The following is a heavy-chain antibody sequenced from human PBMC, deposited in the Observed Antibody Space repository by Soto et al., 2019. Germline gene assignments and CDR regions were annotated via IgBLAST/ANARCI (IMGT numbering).Heavy chain of an antibody. V-gene: IGHV4-39*01. CDR3: GKVLVGATGHTESDS. Sequence: LSLTCTVSGGSIYRSGYYWGWIRQPPGRGLEWIGNIDYNGVTYSNPSLKSRVTISRDTSKNQFSLKLTSVTAADTALYYCGKVLVGATGHTESDSWGPGTLVTVSS. CDR1: GGSIYRSGYY. D-gene: IGHD2-15*01. CDR2: IDYNGVT. J-gene: IGHJ4*02.